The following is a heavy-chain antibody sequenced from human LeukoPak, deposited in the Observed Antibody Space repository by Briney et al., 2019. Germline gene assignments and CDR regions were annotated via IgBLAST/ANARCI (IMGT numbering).Heavy chain of an antibody. CDR2: ISAYNGNT. CDR1: GYTFTSYG. CDR3: ARASYYYDSSGYYSSFDY. V-gene: IGHV1-18*01. J-gene: IGHJ4*02. Sequence: ASVKVSCKASGYTFTSYGISWVRQAPGQGLEWMGWISAYNGNTNYAQKLQGRVTMTTDTSTSTAYMELRSLRSDDTAVYYCARASYYYDSSGYYSSFDYWGQGTLVTVSS. D-gene: IGHD3-22*01.